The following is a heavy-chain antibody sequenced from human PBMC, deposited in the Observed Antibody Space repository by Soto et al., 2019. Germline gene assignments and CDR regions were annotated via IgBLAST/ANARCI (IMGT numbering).Heavy chain of an antibody. V-gene: IGHV5-51*01. Sequence: GESLKISCTGVGYSFTSYWIGWVRQMPGKGLEWMGIIYPGDSDTRYSPSFQGQVTISADKSISAVYLQWSSLKASDTAMYYCARGYCTTNICDPWFDPWGQGTLVTVSS. J-gene: IGHJ5*02. CDR1: GYSFTSYW. CDR3: ARGYCTTNICDPWFDP. CDR2: IYPGDSDT. D-gene: IGHD2-8*01.